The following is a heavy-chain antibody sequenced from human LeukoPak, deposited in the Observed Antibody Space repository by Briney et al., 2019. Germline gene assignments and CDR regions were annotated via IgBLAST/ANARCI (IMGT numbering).Heavy chain of an antibody. CDR3: ATLKIVGAKVDWFDP. CDR2: INPNSGGT. Sequence: VASAKISSTASGYTPTADYIHSVRQAPGQGLEWMGWINPNSGGTNYAQKFQGRVTMTRDTSISTAYMELSRLRSDDTAVYYCATLKIVGAKVDWFDPWGQGTLVTVSS. J-gene: IGHJ5*02. V-gene: IGHV1-2*02. CDR1: GYTPTADY. D-gene: IGHD1-26*01.